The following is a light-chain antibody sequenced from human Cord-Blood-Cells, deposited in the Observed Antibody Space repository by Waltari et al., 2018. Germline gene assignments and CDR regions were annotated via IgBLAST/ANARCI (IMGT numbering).Light chain of an antibody. V-gene: IGKV1-33*01. CDR1: QDLSNS. CDR3: QQYDTVYS. Sequence: EMEMTQSRSSMSTSVGDRVTITCQASQDLSNSLNWYQQKPEKAPKLLIYDASNLETGVPSRFSGSRSGTDFTFTISSLQPEDIATYYCQQYDTVYSFGQGTKLEIK. J-gene: IGKJ2*03. CDR2: DAS.